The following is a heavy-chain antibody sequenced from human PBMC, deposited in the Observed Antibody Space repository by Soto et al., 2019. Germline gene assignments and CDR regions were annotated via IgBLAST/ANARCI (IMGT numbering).Heavy chain of an antibody. J-gene: IGHJ4*02. D-gene: IGHD5-12*01. Sequence: QLVESGGGVVQPGRSLRLSCETSGFTFRSYGMHWVRQAPGKGLEWVAVISFDGSDIYYADSVRGRFTISRDNSKSTLHLQMNRLRAEDTAVYYCAKMTRGYTYGLDYWGQGTLATVSS. CDR2: ISFDGSDI. CDR1: GFTFRSYG. V-gene: IGHV3-30*18. CDR3: AKMTRGYTYGLDY.